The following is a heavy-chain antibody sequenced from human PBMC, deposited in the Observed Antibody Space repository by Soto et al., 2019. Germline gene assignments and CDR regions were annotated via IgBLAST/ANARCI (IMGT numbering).Heavy chain of an antibody. CDR1: GFTFSSYS. Sequence: GGSLRLSCAASGFTFSSYSMNWVRQAPGKGLEWVSYISSSSSTIYYADSVKGRFTISRDNAKNSLYLQMNSLRAEDTAVYYCARDKGSFGKHIVVVPAALYGMDVWGQGTTVTVSS. D-gene: IGHD2-2*01. V-gene: IGHV3-48*01. J-gene: IGHJ6*02. CDR3: ARDKGSFGKHIVVVPAALYGMDV. CDR2: ISSSSSTI.